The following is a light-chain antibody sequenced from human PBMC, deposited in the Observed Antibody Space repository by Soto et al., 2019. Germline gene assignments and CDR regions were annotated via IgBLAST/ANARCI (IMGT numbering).Light chain of an antibody. CDR2: GAS. CDR3: QQYNKWPPIT. J-gene: IGKJ5*01. Sequence: ETVMTQSPATLSVSPGERATLSCRASQSVNSNLAWYQHKPGQAPRLLIYGASTRATGIPARFSGSGSGTEFTLTISSLQSEDFAIYYCQQYNKWPPITFGQGTRLEIK. CDR1: QSVNSN. V-gene: IGKV3-15*01.